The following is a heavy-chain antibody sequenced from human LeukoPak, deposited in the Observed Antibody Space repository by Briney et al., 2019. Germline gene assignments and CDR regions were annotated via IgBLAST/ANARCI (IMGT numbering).Heavy chain of an antibody. Sequence: GGSLRLSCAASGFTFSSYAMSWVRQAPGKGLEWVSAISGSGGSTYYADSVKGRFTISRDNSKNTLYLQMNSLRAEDTAVYYCAKDVENCSSTSCYYYYYYYGMDVWGQGTTVTVSS. CDR2: ISGSGGST. V-gene: IGHV3-23*01. CDR3: AKDVENCSSTSCYYYYYYYGMDV. J-gene: IGHJ6*02. CDR1: GFTFSSYA. D-gene: IGHD2-2*01.